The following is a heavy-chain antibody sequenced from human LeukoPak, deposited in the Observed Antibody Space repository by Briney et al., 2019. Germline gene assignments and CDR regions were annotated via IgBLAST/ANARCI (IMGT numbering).Heavy chain of an antibody. V-gene: IGHV3-23*01. J-gene: IGHJ4*02. CDR3: AKSYNGYESKPDY. CDR1: GFIFSRYS. Sequence: GGSLRLSCAASGFIFSRYSMRWVRQAPGRGLEWVSYISNSGGRTFYTDSVKGRFTISRDNSKITLYLQMNSLRAEDTAVYYCAKSYNGYESKPDYWGQGTLVTVSS. D-gene: IGHD5-12*01. CDR2: ISNSGGRT.